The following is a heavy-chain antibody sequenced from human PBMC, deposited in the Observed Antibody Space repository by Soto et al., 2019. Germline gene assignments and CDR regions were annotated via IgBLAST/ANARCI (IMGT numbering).Heavy chain of an antibody. D-gene: IGHD2-15*01. J-gene: IGHJ6*02. CDR3: ARALRRMSYYYYGMDV. CDR1: GYTFTSYG. CDR2: ISAYNGNT. V-gene: IGHV1-18*01. Sequence: QVQLVQSGAEVTKPGASVKVSCKASGYTFTSYGISWVRQAPGQGLEWMGWISAYNGNTNYAQKLQGRVTMTTDTSTSTAYMELRSLRSDDTAVYYCARALRRMSYYYYGMDVWGQGTTVTVSS.